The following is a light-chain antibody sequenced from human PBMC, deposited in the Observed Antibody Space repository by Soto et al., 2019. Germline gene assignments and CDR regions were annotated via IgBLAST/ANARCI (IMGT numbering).Light chain of an antibody. Sequence: DIQMTQSPSTLSASVGDRVTITCRASQSISYWLAWYQQKPGKAPNLLIYKASSLESGVPSRFSGSGSGTEFTLTITSLQPDAFATYYCRHYNTYSPPYTFGQGTKLEI. V-gene: IGKV1-5*03. J-gene: IGKJ2*01. CDR1: QSISYW. CDR2: KAS. CDR3: RHYNTYSPPYT.